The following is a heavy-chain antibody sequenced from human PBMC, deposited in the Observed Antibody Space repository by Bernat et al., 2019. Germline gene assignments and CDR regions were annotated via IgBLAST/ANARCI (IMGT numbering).Heavy chain of an antibody. V-gene: IGHV3-23*01. CDR3: VKGDYYYHDSSAYLDH. CDR1: GFTFLSYA. Sequence: EVQLLESGVVLVQPGGSLRLSCAASGFTFLSYAMSWVRQAPGKGLEWVSAMIGSGIDTYYTDSVKCRFTISIDNSKDTLYLQMNRLRAEDTAVYFCVKGDYYYHDSSAYLDHWGQGTLVTVSS. J-gene: IGHJ4*02. CDR2: MIGSGIDT. D-gene: IGHD3-22*01.